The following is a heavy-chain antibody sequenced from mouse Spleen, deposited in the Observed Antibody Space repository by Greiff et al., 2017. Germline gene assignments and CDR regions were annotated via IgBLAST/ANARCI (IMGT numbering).Heavy chain of an antibody. CDR1: GYTFTSYW. J-gene: IGHJ2*01. Sequence: VQLQQPGAELVKPGASVKLSCKASGYTFTSYWMHWVKQRPGQGLEWIGMIHPNSGSTNYNEKFKSKATLTVDKSSSTAYMQLSSLTSEDSAVYYCARSYGNFYYFDYWGQGTTLTVSS. V-gene: IGHV1-64*01. CDR2: IHPNSGST. CDR3: ARSYGNFYYFDY. D-gene: IGHD2-1*01.